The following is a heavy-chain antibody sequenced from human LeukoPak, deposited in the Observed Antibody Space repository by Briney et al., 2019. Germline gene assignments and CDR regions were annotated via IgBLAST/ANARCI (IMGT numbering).Heavy chain of an antibody. CDR1: GFTFSSHA. CDR3: VKYGSGSSYFDN. J-gene: IGHJ4*02. Sequence: PGGSLRLSCAASGFTFSSHAMSWVRQAPGKGLEWVSDISGSGGSTNYADSVKGRFTISRDNPKNTLYLQVNSLRAEDTAVYYCVKYGSGSSYFDNWGQGTLVTVSS. D-gene: IGHD3-10*01. V-gene: IGHV3-23*01. CDR2: ISGSGGST.